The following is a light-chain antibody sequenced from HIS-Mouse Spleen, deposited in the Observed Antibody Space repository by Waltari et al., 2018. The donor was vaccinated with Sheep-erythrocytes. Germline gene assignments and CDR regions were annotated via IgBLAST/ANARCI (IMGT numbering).Light chain of an antibody. CDR2: LGS. J-gene: IGKJ2*01. V-gene: IGKV2-28*01. CDR3: MQALQTPYT. CDR1: QSLLHSNGYNY. Sequence: DIVMTQSPLSLPVTPGEPASIPCRSSQSLLHSNGYNYLDWYLQKPGQSPQLLIYLGSDRASEVPDRFSGSGSGTDFTLKISRVEAEDVGVYYCMQALQTPYTFGQGTKLEIK.